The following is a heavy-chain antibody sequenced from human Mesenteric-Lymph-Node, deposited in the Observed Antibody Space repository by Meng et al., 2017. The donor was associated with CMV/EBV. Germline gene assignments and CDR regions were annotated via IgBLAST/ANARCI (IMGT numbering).Heavy chain of an antibody. CDR1: GFTFSSYW. D-gene: IGHD2-2*01. CDR3: ARDIVIVPAGLFYYAMDL. J-gene: IGHJ6*02. V-gene: IGHV3-74*01. CDR2: ISGDGSST. Sequence: GESLKISCAASGFTFSSYWMHWVRQAPGKGLLWVSRISGDGSSTAYADSVKGRFTISRDNGKNTLYLQMNSLRAEDTAVYYCARDIVIVPAGLFYYAMDLWGQGTPVTVSS.